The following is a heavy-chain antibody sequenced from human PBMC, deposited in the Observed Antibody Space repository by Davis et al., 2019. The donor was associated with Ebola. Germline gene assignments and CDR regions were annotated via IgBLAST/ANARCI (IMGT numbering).Heavy chain of an antibody. D-gene: IGHD3-10*01. V-gene: IGHV4-59*12. CDR2: IYYSGST. J-gene: IGHJ6*04. Sequence: SETLSLTCTVSGGSISSYYWSWIRQPPGKGLEWIGYIYYSGSTNYNPSLKSRVTISVDTSKNQFSLKLSSVTPEDTAVYYCAGITMIRGNMYYYYGMDVWGKGTTVTVSS. CDR3: AGITMIRGNMYYYYGMDV. CDR1: GGSISSYY.